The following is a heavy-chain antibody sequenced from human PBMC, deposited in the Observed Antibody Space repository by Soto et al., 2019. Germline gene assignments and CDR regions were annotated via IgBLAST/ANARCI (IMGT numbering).Heavy chain of an antibody. Sequence: SETLSLTCTVSGGSISSYYWSWIRQPPGKGLEWIGYIYYSGSTNYNPSLKSRVAISVDTSKNQFSLKLSSVTAADTAVYYCARVPGYPRGTYYYYGMDVWGQGTTVTVSS. V-gene: IGHV4-59*01. CDR1: GGSISSYY. D-gene: IGHD1-1*01. J-gene: IGHJ6*02. CDR2: IYYSGST. CDR3: ARVPGYPRGTYYYYGMDV.